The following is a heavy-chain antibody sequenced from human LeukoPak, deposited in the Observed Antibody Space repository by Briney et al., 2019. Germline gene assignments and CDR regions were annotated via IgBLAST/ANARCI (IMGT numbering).Heavy chain of an antibody. CDR3: AKDTPQWELRFGFDY. CDR2: ISCDGSNK. Sequence: GGSLRLSCAASGFTFSSYGMHWVRQAPGKGLEWVAVISCDGSNKYYADSVKGRFTISRDNSKNTMYLQMNSLRAEDTAVYYCAKDTPQWELRFGFDYWGQGTLVTVSS. CDR1: GFTFSSYG. J-gene: IGHJ4*02. V-gene: IGHV3-30*18. D-gene: IGHD1-26*01.